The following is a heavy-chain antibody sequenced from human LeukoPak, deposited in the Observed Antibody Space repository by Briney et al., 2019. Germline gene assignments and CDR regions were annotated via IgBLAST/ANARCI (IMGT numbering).Heavy chain of an antibody. D-gene: IGHD4-11*01. CDR3: ARDRTGQQLISRKDYYYMDV. J-gene: IGHJ6*03. V-gene: IGHV1-2*02. Sequence: ASVKVSCKASGYTFTGYYMHWVRQAPGQGLEWMGWINPNSGGTNYAQKFQGRATMTRDTPISTAYMELSRLRSEDTAVYYCARDRTGQQLISRKDYYYMDVWGKGTTVTISS. CDR1: GYTFTGYY. CDR2: INPNSGGT.